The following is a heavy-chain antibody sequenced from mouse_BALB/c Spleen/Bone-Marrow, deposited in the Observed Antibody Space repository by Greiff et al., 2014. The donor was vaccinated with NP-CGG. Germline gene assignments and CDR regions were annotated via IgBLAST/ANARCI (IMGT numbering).Heavy chain of an antibody. V-gene: IGHV5-6-3*01. Sequence: LQLKESGGGLVQPGGSLKLSCAASGFTFSNYGMSWVRQTPDKRLGFVATINSNGGSTYYPDSVKGRFTISRDNAKNTLYLQMSSLKSEHTAMYYCARENYRYFYAMDYWGQGTSVTVSS. D-gene: IGHD2-14*01. CDR1: GFTFSNYG. CDR2: INSNGGST. J-gene: IGHJ4*01. CDR3: ARENYRYFYAMDY.